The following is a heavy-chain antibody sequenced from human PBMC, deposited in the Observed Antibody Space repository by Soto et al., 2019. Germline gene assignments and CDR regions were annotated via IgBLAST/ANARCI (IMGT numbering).Heavy chain of an antibody. CDR1: GGSFSGYY. Sequence: QVQLQQWGAGLLKPSETLSLTCAVYGGSFSGYYWSWIRQPPGKGLEWIGEINHSGSTNYNPSLKSRVTISVDTSKNQFSLKLSSVTAADTAVYYCAIGDKATQQLATYYYYGMDVWGQGTTVTVSS. CDR2: INHSGST. CDR3: AIGDKATQQLATYYYYGMDV. J-gene: IGHJ6*02. V-gene: IGHV4-34*01. D-gene: IGHD6-13*01.